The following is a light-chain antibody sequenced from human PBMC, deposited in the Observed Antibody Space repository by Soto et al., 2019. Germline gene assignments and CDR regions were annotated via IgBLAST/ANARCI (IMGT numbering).Light chain of an antibody. CDR3: QQYGDSSWT. Sequence: EIVLTQSPGTLSLSSGESATLSCRASQSVDSRYFAWYQQKPGQAPRILIYGASSRATGIPDRFSGSGSGTDFTLTISGLEPEDFAVYYCQQYGDSSWTFGQGTRVEIK. J-gene: IGKJ1*01. CDR2: GAS. V-gene: IGKV3-20*01. CDR1: QSVDSRY.